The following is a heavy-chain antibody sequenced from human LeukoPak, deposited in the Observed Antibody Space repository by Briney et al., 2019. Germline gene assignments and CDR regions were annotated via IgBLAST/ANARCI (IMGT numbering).Heavy chain of an antibody. CDR2: ITSIGAAT. CDR1: GFTFSSCA. V-gene: IGHV3-23*01. D-gene: IGHD3-22*01. CDR3: AKDRPNYYGSNGHYYKLNGDC. J-gene: IGHJ4*02. Sequence: GGSLRLSCAASGFTFSSCALSWVRQAPGKGLEWVSSITSIGAATYYADSVKGRFTISRDNSDNTLYLQMNSLRAEDTAVYYCAKDRPNYYGSNGHYYKLNGDCWGQGTLVTVSS.